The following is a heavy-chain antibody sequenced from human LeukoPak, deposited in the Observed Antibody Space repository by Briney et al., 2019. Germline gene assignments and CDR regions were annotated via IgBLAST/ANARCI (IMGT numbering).Heavy chain of an antibody. CDR2: VFHRGTT. CDR1: GYSINSAFY. V-gene: IGHV4-38-2*02. Sequence: SETLSLTCTVSGYSINSAFYWGWIRVPPGKGLEWIGSVFHRGTTYYNSSLKSRVNISIDTSKNQFSLKLNSLTAADTAVYYCAKSDTAMVRGAFDIWGQGTMVTVSS. CDR3: AKSDTAMVRGAFDI. D-gene: IGHD5-18*01. J-gene: IGHJ3*02.